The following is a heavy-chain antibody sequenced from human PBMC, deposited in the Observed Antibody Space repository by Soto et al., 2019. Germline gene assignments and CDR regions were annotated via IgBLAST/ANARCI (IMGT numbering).Heavy chain of an antibody. J-gene: IGHJ4*02. Sequence: EMQLLESGGALVQPGGSLRLSCAASGFTFRNYPMSWVRQAPGKGLEWVSGLRESGTYTYYADSVKGRFIISRDNSRNTLYLQMNSLRGDDTAVYYCVKDRLPPGQFDCWGQGTLVTVSS. CDR3: VKDRLPPGQFDC. CDR1: GFTFRNYP. V-gene: IGHV3-23*01. CDR2: LRESGTYT. D-gene: IGHD2-21*01.